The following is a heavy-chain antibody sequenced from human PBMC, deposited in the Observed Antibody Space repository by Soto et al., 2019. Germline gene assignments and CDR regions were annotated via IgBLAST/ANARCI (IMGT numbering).Heavy chain of an antibody. CDR3: ARLPRDCNKTSCYYADH. D-gene: IGHD3-22*01. CDR2: IYPGDFDT. V-gene: IGHV5-51*01. CDR1: GYRFTSYW. J-gene: IGHJ4*02. Sequence: GESLKISCHGSGYRFTSYWIGWVRQMPGKGLEYLGIIYPGDFDTRYNPSFQGQVTLSADVAVSTAFLQWRSLKTSDSGMYFCARLPRDCNKTSCYYADHWGQGTSVTVSS.